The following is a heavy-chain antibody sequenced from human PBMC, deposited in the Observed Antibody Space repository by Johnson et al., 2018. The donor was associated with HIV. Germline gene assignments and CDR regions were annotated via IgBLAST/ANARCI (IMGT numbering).Heavy chain of an antibody. CDR3: AKGSGYYAAFDM. Sequence: VQLVESGGGLVQPGGSLRLSCAASGFTFSSYWMHWVRQAPGKGLVWVSCINSDGSSTSYADSVKGRFTIYRDNAKNTLYLQMNSLRAEDTAVYYCAKGSGYYAAFDMWGQGTMVTVSS. D-gene: IGHD3-22*01. V-gene: IGHV3-74*01. CDR1: GFTFSSYW. J-gene: IGHJ3*02. CDR2: INSDGSST.